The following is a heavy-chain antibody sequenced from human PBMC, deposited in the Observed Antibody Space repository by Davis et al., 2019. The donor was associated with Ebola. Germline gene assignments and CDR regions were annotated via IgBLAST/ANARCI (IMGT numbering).Heavy chain of an antibody. D-gene: IGHD2-21*01. CDR2: VHHSGIT. J-gene: IGHJ6*03. CDR3: ARGLVVPVALLNHKDV. V-gene: IGHV4-61*01. CDR1: GASVSSGTYY. Sequence: MPSETLSLTCTVSGASVSSGTYYWNWIRQPPGKGLEWIGYVHHSGITNFDPSLNRRITISLDTSKNQLSLEMSPVTPADTAMYYCARGLVVPVALLNHKDVWGEGTMVTVSS.